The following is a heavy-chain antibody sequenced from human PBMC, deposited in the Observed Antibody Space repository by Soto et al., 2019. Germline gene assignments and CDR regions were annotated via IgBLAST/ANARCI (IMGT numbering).Heavy chain of an antibody. V-gene: IGHV3-33*01. J-gene: IGHJ6*02. CDR2: IWYDGSNK. D-gene: IGHD3-16*01. Sequence: HPGGSLRLSCAASGFTFSSYGMHWVRQAPGKGLEWVAVIWYDGSNKYYADSVKGRFTISRDNSKNTLYLQMNSLRAEDTAVYYCARSPRAPEKGVYGMDVWGQGTTVTVSS. CDR3: ARSPRAPEKGVYGMDV. CDR1: GFTFSSYG.